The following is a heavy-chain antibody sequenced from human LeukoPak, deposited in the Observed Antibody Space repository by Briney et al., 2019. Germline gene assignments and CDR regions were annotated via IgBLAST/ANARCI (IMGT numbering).Heavy chain of an antibody. J-gene: IGHJ6*04. CDR3: ARDTYCSGGSCYQQSYYYGMDV. CDR1: GYTFTSYG. V-gene: IGHV1-18*04. D-gene: IGHD2-15*01. Sequence: GASVKVSCKASGYTFTSYGISWVRQAPGQGLEWMGWISAYNGNTNYVQKLQGRVTMTTDTSTSTAYMELRSLRSDDTAVYYCARDTYCSGGSCYQQSYYYGMDVWGKGTTVTVSS. CDR2: ISAYNGNT.